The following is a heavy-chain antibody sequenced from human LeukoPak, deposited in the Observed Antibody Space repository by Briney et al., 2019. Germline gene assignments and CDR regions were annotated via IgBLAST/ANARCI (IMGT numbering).Heavy chain of an antibody. V-gene: IGHV4-4*07. Sequence: SETLSLTCTVSGGSISSYYWSWIRLPAGKGLEWIGRIYTSGSTNYNPSLSGRVTMSVDTSKNQFSLKLSSVTAADTAVYYCARESATIATRHLDYWGQGTLVTVSS. D-gene: IGHD6-6*01. CDR1: GGSISSYY. CDR3: ARESATIATRHLDY. J-gene: IGHJ4*02. CDR2: IYTSGST.